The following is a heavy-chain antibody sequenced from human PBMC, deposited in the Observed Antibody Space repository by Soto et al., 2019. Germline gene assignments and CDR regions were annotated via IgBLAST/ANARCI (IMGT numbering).Heavy chain of an antibody. CDR3: LKGMNYYYYYMDV. J-gene: IGHJ6*03. Sequence: EVQLLESGGGFVPPGGSLRLSCAASGFIFSDYAMTWVRQAPGKGLEWVSAISGSGGKTYYADSVKGRFTISRDSSQNMMSLQMSGLRAEDTAIYYCLKGMNYYYYYMDVWGNGTTVTVSS. CDR2: ISGSGGKT. CDR1: GFIFSDYA. V-gene: IGHV3-23*01.